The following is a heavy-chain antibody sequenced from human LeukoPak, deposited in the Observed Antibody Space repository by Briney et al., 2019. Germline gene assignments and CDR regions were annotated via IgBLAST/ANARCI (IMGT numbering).Heavy chain of an antibody. CDR1: GGTFSSYA. V-gene: IGHV1-69*01. CDR2: IIPIFGTA. CDR3: ARVNDCSGGSCYPDFDY. D-gene: IGHD2-15*01. J-gene: IGHJ4*02. Sequence: SVKVSCKASGGTFSSYAIGWVRQAPGQGLEWMGGIIPIFGTANYAQKFQGRVTITAGESTSTAYMELSSLRSEDTAVYYCARVNDCSGGSCYPDFDYWGQGTLVTVSS.